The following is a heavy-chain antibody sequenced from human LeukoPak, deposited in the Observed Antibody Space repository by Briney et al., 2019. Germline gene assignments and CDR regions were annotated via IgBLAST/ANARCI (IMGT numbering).Heavy chain of an antibody. CDR1: GFTFSSYG. CDR3: ATRRVVVVPAAILP. V-gene: IGHV3-30*03. J-gene: IGHJ5*02. Sequence: GGSLRLSCTASGFTFSSYGMHWVRQAPGKGLEWVAVISYDGSNKYYADSVKGRFTISRDNSKNTLYLQMNSLRAEDTAVYYCATRRVVVVPAAILPWGQGTLVTVSS. CDR2: ISYDGSNK. D-gene: IGHD2-2*01.